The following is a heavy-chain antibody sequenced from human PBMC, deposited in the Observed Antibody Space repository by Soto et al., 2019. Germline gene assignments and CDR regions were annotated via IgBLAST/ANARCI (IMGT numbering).Heavy chain of an antibody. Sequence: EVQLLESGGGLVQPGGSLRLSCEASGFTFSNYAMSWVRQAPGKGLEWVSAISGGGAAPYYVDSVKGRFTISRDNSKITLYLQTNNLRAEDTGVYYCAKDLRSNWNPAAPGGLDYWGQGILVTVSS. CDR3: AKDLRSNWNPAAPGGLDY. D-gene: IGHD1-20*01. CDR1: GFTFSNYA. CDR2: ISGGGAAP. J-gene: IGHJ4*02. V-gene: IGHV3-23*01.